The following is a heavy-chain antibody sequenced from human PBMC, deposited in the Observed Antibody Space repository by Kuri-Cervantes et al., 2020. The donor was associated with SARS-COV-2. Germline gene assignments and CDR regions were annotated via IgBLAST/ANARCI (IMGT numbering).Heavy chain of an antibody. CDR2: IYYSGST. J-gene: IGHJ3*02. CDR3: QRASYCGGDCYSDALDI. V-gene: IGHV4-39*07. D-gene: IGHD2-21*01. Sequence: SETLSLTCTVSGGSISSSSYYWGWIRQPPGKGLEWIGSIYYSGSTYYNPSLKSRVTISVDTSKNQFSLKLSSVTAADTAVYYCQRASYCGGDCYSDALDIWGQGTIVTVSS. CDR1: GGSISSSSYY.